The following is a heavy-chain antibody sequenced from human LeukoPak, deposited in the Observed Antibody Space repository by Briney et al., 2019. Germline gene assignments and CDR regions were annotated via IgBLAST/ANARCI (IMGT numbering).Heavy chain of an antibody. CDR1: GFTVSSSY. CDR3: VRVVHITANYPFDY. Sequence: GGSLRLSCAASGFTVSSSYMSWVRQAPGKGLEWVGRTRNKANSYTTEYAASVKGRFTISRDDSRNSLYLQMNSLKSEDTAVYYCVRVVHITANYPFDYWGQGTLVTVSS. D-gene: IGHD2-21*01. J-gene: IGHJ4*02. CDR2: TRNKANSYTT. V-gene: IGHV3-72*01.